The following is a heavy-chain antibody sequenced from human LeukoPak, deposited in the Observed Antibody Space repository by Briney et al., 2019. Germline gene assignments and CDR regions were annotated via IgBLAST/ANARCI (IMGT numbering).Heavy chain of an antibody. CDR2: INPSGGST. CDR3: AREGGYYFDY. D-gene: IGHD1-26*01. Sequence: ASVKVSCKASGYTFTSYDINWVRQAPGQGLEWMGIINPSGGSTSYAQKFQGRVTMTRDTSTSTVYMELSSLRSEDTAVYYCAREGGYYFDYWGQGTLVTVSS. J-gene: IGHJ4*02. V-gene: IGHV1-46*01. CDR1: GYTFTSYD.